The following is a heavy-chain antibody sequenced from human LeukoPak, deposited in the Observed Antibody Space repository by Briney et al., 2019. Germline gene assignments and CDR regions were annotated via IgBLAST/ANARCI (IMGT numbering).Heavy chain of an antibody. CDR1: GIIFSNYW. Sequence: GGSLRLSCAASGIIFSNYWMHWVRQAPGKGLVWISRINRDGSSTSYADSVKGRFTISRDNAKNTLYLQMNSLRAEDTAVYYCARGGGYSYGSFDYWGQGTLVTVSS. V-gene: IGHV3-74*01. D-gene: IGHD5-18*01. CDR3: ARGGGYSYGSFDY. J-gene: IGHJ4*02. CDR2: INRDGSST.